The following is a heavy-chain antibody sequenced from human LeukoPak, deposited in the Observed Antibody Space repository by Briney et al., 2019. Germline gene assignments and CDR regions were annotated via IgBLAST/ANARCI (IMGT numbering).Heavy chain of an antibody. Sequence: ASVKVSCKASGYTFTGYYMHWVRQAPGQGLEWMGWINPNSGGTNYAQKFQGRVTMTRDTSISTAYMELSRLRSDDTAVYYCARGDMVRGVIVQTNDYWGQGTLVTVSS. J-gene: IGHJ4*02. D-gene: IGHD3-10*01. CDR1: GYTFTGYY. CDR2: INPNSGGT. CDR3: ARGDMVRGVIVQTNDY. V-gene: IGHV1-2*02.